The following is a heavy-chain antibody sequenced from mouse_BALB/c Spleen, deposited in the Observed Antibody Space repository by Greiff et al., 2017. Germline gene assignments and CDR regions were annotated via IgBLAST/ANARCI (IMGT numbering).Heavy chain of an antibody. CDR3: ARLKDGKAYAMDY. CDR2: IYPGSGNT. CDR1: GYAFTNYW. Sequence: VQLQQSGAELVRPGTSVKISCKASGYAFTNYWLGWVKQRPGHGLEWIGDIYPGSGNTYYNEKFKGKATLTADKSSSTAYMQLSSLTSEDSAVYYCARLKDGKAYAMDYWGQGTSVTVSS. V-gene: IGHV1-63*01. J-gene: IGHJ4*01. D-gene: IGHD2-1*01.